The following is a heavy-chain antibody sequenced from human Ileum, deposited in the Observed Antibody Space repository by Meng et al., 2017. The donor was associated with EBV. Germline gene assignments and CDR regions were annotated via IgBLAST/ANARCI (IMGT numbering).Heavy chain of an antibody. Sequence: QVEPQGAGSRLVKPSGTVSLTCAVSGGSIISSKWWSWVRQSPGTGLEWIGEIYHHGTTNYNPSLKSRVTISVDTSKNKFFLNLTSLTAADTAVYYCARLDSSGYYFGGWFDPWGQGILVTVSS. J-gene: IGHJ5*02. CDR1: GGSIISSKW. CDR3: ARLDSSGYYFGGWFDP. D-gene: IGHD3-22*01. V-gene: IGHV4-4*02. CDR2: IYHHGTT.